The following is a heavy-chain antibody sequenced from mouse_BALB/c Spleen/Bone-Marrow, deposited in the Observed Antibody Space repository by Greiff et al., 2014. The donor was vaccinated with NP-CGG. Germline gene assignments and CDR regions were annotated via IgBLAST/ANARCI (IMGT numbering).Heavy chain of an antibody. V-gene: IGHV1-69*02. CDR3: AYGNYEGYLLDC. CDR1: RYTFTSYW. D-gene: IGHD2-1*01. Sequence: LVESGAELVKPGAPVKLSCKASRYTFTSYWMNWVKQRPGRGLEWIGRIDPSDSETHYNQNFKDKATLTVDKSSSTAYIQLSSLTSEDSAVYYCAYGNYEGYLLDCWGQGTTLTVSS. J-gene: IGHJ2*01. CDR2: IDPSDSET.